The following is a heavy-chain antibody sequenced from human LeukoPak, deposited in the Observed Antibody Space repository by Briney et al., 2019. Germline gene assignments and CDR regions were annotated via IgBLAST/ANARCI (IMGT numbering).Heavy chain of an antibody. CDR3: ARLYLERYCSGGGCPDYYYMDV. Sequence: PSQTLSLTCTVSGGSISSGGYYWSWIRQHPGKGLEWIGYIYYSGSTYYNPSLKSRVTISVDTSKNQFSLKLSSVTAADTAVYYCARLYLERYCSGGGCPDYYYMDVWGKGTTVTVSS. CDR1: GGSISSGGYY. CDR2: IYYSGST. D-gene: IGHD2-15*01. V-gene: IGHV4-31*03. J-gene: IGHJ6*03.